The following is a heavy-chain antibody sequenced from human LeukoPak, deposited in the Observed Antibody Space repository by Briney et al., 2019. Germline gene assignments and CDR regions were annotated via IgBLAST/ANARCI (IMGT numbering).Heavy chain of an antibody. V-gene: IGHV1-2*02. Sequence: ASVKVSCKASGYTFTGYYMHWVRQAPAQGREWMGWINPNSGGTNYAQKFQGRVTMTRDTSISTAYMELSRLRSDDTAVYYCARAGHCGGDCYSDYWGQGTLVTVSS. D-gene: IGHD2-21*02. CDR3: ARAGHCGGDCYSDY. CDR1: GYTFTGYY. J-gene: IGHJ4*02. CDR2: INPNSGGT.